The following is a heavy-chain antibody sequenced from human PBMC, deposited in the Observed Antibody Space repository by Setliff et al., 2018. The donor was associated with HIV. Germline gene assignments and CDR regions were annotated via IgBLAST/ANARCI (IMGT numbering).Heavy chain of an antibody. CDR3: ARDLNGGDFDY. Sequence: GGSLRLSCEGSGVSFSGRTLSWVRQAPGKGLEWVSSVSSTSTYRYYADSVQGRFTISRDNAKNSLYLQMDNLRAEDSGVYYWARDLNGGDFDYWGQGTQVTVSS. CDR2: VSSTSTYR. CDR1: GVSFSGRT. V-gene: IGHV3-21*01. J-gene: IGHJ4*02. D-gene: IGHD2-21*01.